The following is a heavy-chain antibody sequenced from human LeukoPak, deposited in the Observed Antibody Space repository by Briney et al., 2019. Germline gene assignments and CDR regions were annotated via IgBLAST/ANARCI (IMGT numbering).Heavy chain of an antibody. CDR2: INPSGGST. D-gene: IGHD3-16*01. Sequence: ASVKVSCKASGYTFTRYYMHWVRQAPGQGLEWMGIINPSGGSTSYAQKFQERVTITRDMSTSTAYMELSSLRSEDTAVYYCAAEGDPHILWGQGTLVTVSS. CDR3: AAEGDPHIL. J-gene: IGHJ4*02. CDR1: GYTFTRYY. V-gene: IGHV1-46*01.